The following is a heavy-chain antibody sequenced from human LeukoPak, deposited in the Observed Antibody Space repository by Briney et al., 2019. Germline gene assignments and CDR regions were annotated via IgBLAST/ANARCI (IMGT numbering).Heavy chain of an antibody. D-gene: IGHD3-10*01. J-gene: IGHJ4*02. CDR2: INHSGST. Sequence: SETLSLTCAVYGGSFSAYYWSWIRQPPGKGLEWIGEINHSGSTNYNPSLKSRVTISVDTSKNQFSLKLSSVTAADTAVYYCVRYGSGSYPTVFDYWGQGTLVTVSS. CDR1: GGSFSAYY. V-gene: IGHV4-34*01. CDR3: VRYGSGSYPTVFDY.